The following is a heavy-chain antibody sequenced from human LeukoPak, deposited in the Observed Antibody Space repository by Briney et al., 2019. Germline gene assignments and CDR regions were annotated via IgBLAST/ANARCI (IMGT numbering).Heavy chain of an antibody. CDR3: ARDGHYYDSSGFMGY. J-gene: IGHJ4*02. V-gene: IGHV3-11*04. CDR2: ISSSGSTR. Sequence: PGGSLRLSCAASGFTFSDYYMSWLRQAPGKGLEWVSYISSSGSTRYYADSVKGRFTISRDNAENSLYLQMNSLRAEDTAVYYCARDGHYYDSSGFMGYWGQGTLVTVSS. CDR1: GFTFSDYY. D-gene: IGHD3-22*01.